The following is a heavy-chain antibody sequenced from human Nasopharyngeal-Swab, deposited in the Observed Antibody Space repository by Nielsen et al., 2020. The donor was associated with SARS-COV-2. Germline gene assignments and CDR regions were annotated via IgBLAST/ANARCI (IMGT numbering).Heavy chain of an antibody. D-gene: IGHD2-21*01. CDR1: GFTFSSYS. CDR2: ISSSSSYI. CDR3: ARDRWGWLPIGDAFDI. Sequence: GGSLRLSCAASGFTFSSYSMNWVRQAPGKGLEWVSSISSSSSYIYYADSVKGRFTISRDNAKNSLYLQMNSLRAEDTAMYYCARDRWGWLPIGDAFDIWGQGTMVTVSS. J-gene: IGHJ3*02. V-gene: IGHV3-21*01.